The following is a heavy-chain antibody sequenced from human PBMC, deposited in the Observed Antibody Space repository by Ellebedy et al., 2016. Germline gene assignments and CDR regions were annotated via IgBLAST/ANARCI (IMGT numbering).Heavy chain of an antibody. Sequence: ASVKVSCXASGYTFTGYYMHWVRQAPGQGLEWMGWINPNSGGTNYAQKFQGRVTMTRDTSISTAYMELSRLRSDDTAVYYCARSPLYGGYEFDYWGQGTLVTVSS. J-gene: IGHJ4*02. CDR3: ARSPLYGGYEFDY. D-gene: IGHD5-12*01. V-gene: IGHV1-2*02. CDR2: INPNSGGT. CDR1: GYTFTGYY.